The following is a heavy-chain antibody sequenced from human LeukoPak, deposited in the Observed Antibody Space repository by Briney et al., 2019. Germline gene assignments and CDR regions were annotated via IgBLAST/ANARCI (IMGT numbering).Heavy chain of an antibody. J-gene: IGHJ4*02. D-gene: IGHD6-13*01. CDR2: IYTSGST. CDR1: GGSISSYY. V-gene: IGHV4-4*07. Sequence: SETLSLTCTVSGGSISSYYWSWIRQPAGKGLEWIGRIYTSGSTNYNPSLKSRVTMSVDTSKNQFSLKLSSVTAADTAVYYCARGRVGYSSSWSFDYWGQGTLVTVSS. CDR3: ARGRVGYSSSWSFDY.